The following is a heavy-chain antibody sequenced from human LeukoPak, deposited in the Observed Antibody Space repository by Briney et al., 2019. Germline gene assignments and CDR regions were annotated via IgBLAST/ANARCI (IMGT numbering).Heavy chain of an antibody. J-gene: IGHJ4*02. CDR2: IRYDGSNK. CDR1: GFTFSSYG. D-gene: IGHD6-19*01. Sequence: GGSLSLSCAASGFTFSSYGMHWVRQAPGKGLEWVAFIRYDGSNKYYADSVKGRFTISRDNSKSTLYLQMNSLRAEDTAVYYCAKDSRRGAQWLVRGTNSGFDYWGQGTLVTVSS. CDR3: AKDSRRGAQWLVRGTNSGFDY. V-gene: IGHV3-30*02.